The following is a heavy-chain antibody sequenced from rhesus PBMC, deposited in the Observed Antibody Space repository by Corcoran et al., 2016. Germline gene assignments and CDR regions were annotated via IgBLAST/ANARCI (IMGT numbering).Heavy chain of an antibody. D-gene: IGHD1-1*01. J-gene: IGHJ4*01. V-gene: IGHV4-65*01. CDR2: ISGSSGST. CDR1: GGSISSSKW. CDR3: ARGWLELDY. Sequence: QVQLHESGPGLVKPSETLSLTCSVSGGSISSSKWLTWIRQPPGKGLEWIGYISGSSGSTHYTPSLKSRVTISPDTSKNQFSLKLSSVTAADTAVYYCARGWLELDYWGQGVLVTVSS.